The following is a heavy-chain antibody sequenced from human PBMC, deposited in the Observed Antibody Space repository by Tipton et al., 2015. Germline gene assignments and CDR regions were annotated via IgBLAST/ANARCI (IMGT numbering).Heavy chain of an antibody. Sequence: LRLSCTVSGVSVSSGSYYWSWIRQPPGKGLEWIGFIYYSGSTNYNPSLKSRVTMSVDTSKNQFSLKLSSVTAADTAVYYCARDSYDFWRDASDIWGQGTMVTVSS. D-gene: IGHD3-3*01. V-gene: IGHV4-61*01. CDR2: IYYSGST. J-gene: IGHJ3*02. CDR3: ARDSYDFWRDASDI. CDR1: GVSVSSGSYY.